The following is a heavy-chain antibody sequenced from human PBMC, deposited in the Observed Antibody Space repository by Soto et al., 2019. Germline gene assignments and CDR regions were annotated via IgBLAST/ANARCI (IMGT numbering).Heavy chain of an antibody. CDR1: GFTFSSYW. V-gene: IGHV3-7*03. CDR3: AREQGGPAAMWFDP. Sequence: QSGGSLRLSCAASGFTFSSYWMSWVRQAPGKGLEWVANIKQDGSEKYYVDSVKGRFTISRDNAKNSLYLQMNSLRAEDTAVYYCAREQGGPAAMWFDPWGQGTLVTVSS. J-gene: IGHJ5*02. CDR2: IKQDGSEK. D-gene: IGHD2-2*01.